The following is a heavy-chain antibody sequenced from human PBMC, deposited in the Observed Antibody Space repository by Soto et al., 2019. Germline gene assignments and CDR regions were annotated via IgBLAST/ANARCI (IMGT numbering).Heavy chain of an antibody. Sequence: ASVKVSCKASGYTFTSYDINWVRQATGQGLEWMGWMNPNSGNTGYAQKFQGRVTMTRNTSISTAYMELSSLRSEDTAVYYCARLRRSLVRHYYYMDVWGKGTTVTVSS. D-gene: IGHD3-10*01. CDR1: GYTFTSYD. J-gene: IGHJ6*03. CDR3: ARLRRSLVRHYYYMDV. V-gene: IGHV1-8*01. CDR2: MNPNSGNT.